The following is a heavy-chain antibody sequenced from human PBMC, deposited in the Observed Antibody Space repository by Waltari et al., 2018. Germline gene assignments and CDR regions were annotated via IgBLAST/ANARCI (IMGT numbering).Heavy chain of an antibody. J-gene: IGHJ4*02. CDR3: ARVAFYDSGSYFDY. CDR2: VNPSAGST. V-gene: IGHV1-46*01. Sequence: QAHLVQSGAEVKKPGAAVRVSCKASGLIFTNYYIHWLRQAPGQGLEWMGTVNPSAGSTDYAQKFQGRVTMTRDTSTSTVYMELSSLRSDDTAVYYCARVAFYDSGSYFDYWGQGTLVTVSS. D-gene: IGHD3-10*01. CDR1: GLIFTNYY.